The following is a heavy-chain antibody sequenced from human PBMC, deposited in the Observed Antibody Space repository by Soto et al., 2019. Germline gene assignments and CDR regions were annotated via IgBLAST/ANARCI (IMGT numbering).Heavy chain of an antibody. Sequence: ASVKVSCKASGYTFTSYYMHWVRQAPGQGLEWMGIINPSGGSTSYAQKFQGRVTMTRDTSTSTVYMELSSLRSEDTAVYYCARDALLGTISSYYYYGMDVWGQGTTVTVSS. CDR1: GYTFTSYY. V-gene: IGHV1-46*01. CDR3: ARDALLGTISSYYYYGMDV. D-gene: IGHD1-1*01. CDR2: INPSGGST. J-gene: IGHJ6*02.